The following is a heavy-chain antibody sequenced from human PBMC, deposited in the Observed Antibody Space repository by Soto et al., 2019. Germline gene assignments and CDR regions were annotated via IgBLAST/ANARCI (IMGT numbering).Heavy chain of an antibody. CDR1: GYSFTSYW. D-gene: IGHD3-10*01. CDR2: IDPSDSYT. V-gene: IGHV5-10-1*01. CDR3: AGGGVRGVITRTRDYYGMDV. Sequence: PGESLKISCKGSGYSFTSYWISWVRQMPGKGLEWMGRIDPSDSYTNYSPSFQGHVTISADKSISTAYLQWGSLKASDTAMYYCAGGGVRGVITRTRDYYGMDVWGQGTTVTVSS. J-gene: IGHJ6*02.